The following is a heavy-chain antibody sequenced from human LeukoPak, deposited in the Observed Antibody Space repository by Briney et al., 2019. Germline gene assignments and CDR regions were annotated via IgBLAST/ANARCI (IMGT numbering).Heavy chain of an antibody. CDR1: GFTFSSYA. Sequence: GGSLRLSCAASGFTFSSYAMHWVRQAPGKGLEWVAVISYDGSNKYYADSVKGRFTISRDNSKNTLYLQMNSLRAEDTAVYYCARESTPRGSYFDYWGQGTLVTVSS. CDR3: ARESTPRGSYFDY. D-gene: IGHD1-26*01. J-gene: IGHJ4*02. CDR2: ISYDGSNK. V-gene: IGHV3-30-3*01.